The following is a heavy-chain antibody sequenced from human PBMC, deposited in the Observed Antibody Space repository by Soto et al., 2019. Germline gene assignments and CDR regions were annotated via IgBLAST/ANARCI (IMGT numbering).Heavy chain of an antibody. J-gene: IGHJ3*02. CDR2: IIPILGIA. CDR3: AGIRITMVRGVISYSSHAFDI. CDR1: GGTFSSYT. D-gene: IGHD3-10*01. Sequence: SVKVSCKASGGTFSSYTISWVRQAPGQGLEWMGRIIPILGIANYAQKFQGRVTITADKSTSTAYMELSSLRSEDTAVYYCAGIRITMVRGVISYSSHAFDIWGQGTMVTVSS. V-gene: IGHV1-69*02.